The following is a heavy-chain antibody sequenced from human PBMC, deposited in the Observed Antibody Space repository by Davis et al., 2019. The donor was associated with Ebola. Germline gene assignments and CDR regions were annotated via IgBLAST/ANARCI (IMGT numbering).Heavy chain of an antibody. CDR2: IKQDGSEK. J-gene: IGHJ6*02. CDR1: GFTFSSYW. Sequence: GESLKISCAASGFTFSSYWMSWVRQAPGKGLEWVANIKQDGSEKYYVDSVKGRFTISRDNAKNSLYLQMNSLRAEDTAVYYCARDWGFGMDVWGQGTTVTVSS. V-gene: IGHV3-7*01. D-gene: IGHD3-16*01. CDR3: ARDWGFGMDV.